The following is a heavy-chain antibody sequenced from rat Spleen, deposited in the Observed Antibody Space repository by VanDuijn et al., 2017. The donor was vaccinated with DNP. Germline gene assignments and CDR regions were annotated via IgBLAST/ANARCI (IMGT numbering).Heavy chain of an antibody. D-gene: IGHD1-11*01. J-gene: IGHJ2*01. Sequence: EVQLVESGGGLVQPGRSLKLSCATSGFTFSYYGMAWVRQAPKKGLEWVAYISYFGDNTYSGDSVKGRFTISRDNAKSTLYLQMNSLRSEDMATYYCARHGRRVFDYWGQGVMVTVSS. CDR3: ARHGRRVFDY. CDR2: ISYFGDNT. CDR1: GFTFSYYG. V-gene: IGHV5S23*01.